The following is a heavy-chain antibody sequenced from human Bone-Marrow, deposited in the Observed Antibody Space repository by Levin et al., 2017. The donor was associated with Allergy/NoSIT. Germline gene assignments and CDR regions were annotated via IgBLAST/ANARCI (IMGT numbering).Heavy chain of an antibody. CDR3: ARLFGYFDTSGVLYYFDY. CDR1: GPGFGSSW. Sequence: GGSLRLSCKGSGPGFGSSWIGWVRQMPGKGLEWVGLTYLGDSDTRYSPSFQGQVTISADKSNNTAYLQWSSLRASDTAIYYCARLFGYFDTSGVLYYFDYWGQGTLVTVSS. V-gene: IGHV5-51*01. D-gene: IGHD3-22*01. CDR2: TYLGDSDT. J-gene: IGHJ4*02.